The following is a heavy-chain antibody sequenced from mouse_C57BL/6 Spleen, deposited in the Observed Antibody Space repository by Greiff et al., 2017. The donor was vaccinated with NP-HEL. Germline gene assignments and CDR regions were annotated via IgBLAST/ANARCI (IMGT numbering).Heavy chain of an antibody. D-gene: IGHD4-1*02. Sequence: EVKLVESGGGLVKPGGSLKLSCAASGFTFSDYGMHWVRQAPEKGLEWVAYISSGSSTIYYADTVKGRFTISRDNAKNTLFLQMTSLRSEDTAMYYCARPATGKRYFDVWGTGTTVTVSS. CDR2: ISSGSSTI. CDR3: ARPATGKRYFDV. V-gene: IGHV5-17*01. CDR1: GFTFSDYG. J-gene: IGHJ1*03.